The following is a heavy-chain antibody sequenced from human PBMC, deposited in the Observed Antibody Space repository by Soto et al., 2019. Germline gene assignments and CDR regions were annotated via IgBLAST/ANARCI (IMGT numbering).Heavy chain of an antibody. J-gene: IGHJ6*02. V-gene: IGHV1-3*01. D-gene: IGHD2-2*01. CDR3: ARGVENIVVVLDVFGYYGMDV. CDR2: INAGNGNT. CDR1: GYSFTSYA. Sequence: ASVKVSCKASGYSFTSYAIYWVRQAPGQRLEWMGWINAGNGNTKYSQKLQGRVTFTGDTSASTAHMELSSLRSEDTAVYFCARGVENIVVVLDVFGYYGMDVWGQGTTVTVSS.